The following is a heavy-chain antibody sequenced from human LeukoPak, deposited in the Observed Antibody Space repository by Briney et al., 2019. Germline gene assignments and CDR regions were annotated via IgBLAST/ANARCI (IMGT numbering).Heavy chain of an antibody. CDR2: VSYDGSK. Sequence: GGSLRLSCAASGFTFSSYGMHWVRQAPGKGLEWVAVVSYDGSKYYADSVKGRFTISRDNSKNTLYLQMNSLRAEDTAVYYCARDPRGSGSYYWGQGTLVTVSS. CDR1: GFTFSSYG. V-gene: IGHV3-30*03. D-gene: IGHD1-26*01. CDR3: ARDPRGSGSYY. J-gene: IGHJ4*02.